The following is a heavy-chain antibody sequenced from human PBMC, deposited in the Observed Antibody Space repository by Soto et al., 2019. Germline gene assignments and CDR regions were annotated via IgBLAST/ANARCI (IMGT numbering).Heavy chain of an antibody. J-gene: IGHJ6*03. CDR3: ARGDCVGGSCYSLAGSFYYYMDA. D-gene: IGHD2-15*01. CDR1: GFTFRNYW. Sequence: EVQLVESGGGLVQPGGSLRLSCAASGFTFRNYWMYWVRQAPGQGLEWVSRINSDGSVSSYADSVKGRLTISRDNVKNTLYLLMDSVRAEDTAVYYCARGDCVGGSCYSLAGSFYYYMDAWEKGPRSPSS. CDR2: INSDGSVS. V-gene: IGHV3-74*02.